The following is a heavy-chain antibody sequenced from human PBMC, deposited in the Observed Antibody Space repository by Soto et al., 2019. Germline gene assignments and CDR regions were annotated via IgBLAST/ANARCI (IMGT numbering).Heavy chain of an antibody. V-gene: IGHV5-10-1*01. J-gene: IGHJ3*02. D-gene: IGHD5-18*01. CDR2: IDPSDSYT. Sequence: PGESLKISCKGSGYSFTSYWISWVRQMPGKGLEWMGRIDPSDSYTNYSPSFQGHVTISADKSISTAYLQWSSLKASDTAMYYCARHVGYSYVPDAFDIWGQGTMVTVSS. CDR3: ARHVGYSYVPDAFDI. CDR1: GYSFTSYW.